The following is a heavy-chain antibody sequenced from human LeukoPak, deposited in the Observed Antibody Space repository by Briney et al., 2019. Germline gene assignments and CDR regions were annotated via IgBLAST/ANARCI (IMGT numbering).Heavy chain of an antibody. V-gene: IGHV1-8*02. J-gene: IGHJ3*02. Sequence: ASVKVSCKASGGTFSSYDINWVRQATGQGLEWMGWMNPNSGNTGYAQKFQGRVTMTRNTSISTAYMELSSLRSEDTAVYYCARVFLSIFGVVIQVDAFDIWGQGTMVTVSS. CDR1: GGTFSSYD. CDR3: ARVFLSIFGVVIQVDAFDI. CDR2: MNPNSGNT. D-gene: IGHD3-3*01.